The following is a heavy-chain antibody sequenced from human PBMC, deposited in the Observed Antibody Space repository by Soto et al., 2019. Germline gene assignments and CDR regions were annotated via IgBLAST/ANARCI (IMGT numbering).Heavy chain of an antibody. CDR3: ARDLGYCNSSGCFRNWFDP. CDR2: ISTYDDKT. CDR1: GYSFRTHG. J-gene: IGHJ5*02. D-gene: IGHD2-15*01. Sequence: QVQLVQSGAEVKTPGASVKVSCRASGYSFRTHGISWVQQAPGQGLEWMGWISTYDDKTNFPQKFQCRITMTTDTSTSTAYMELRSLRSDDTAVYFCARDLGYCNSSGCFRNWFDPWGQGTLVTVSS. V-gene: IGHV1-18*01.